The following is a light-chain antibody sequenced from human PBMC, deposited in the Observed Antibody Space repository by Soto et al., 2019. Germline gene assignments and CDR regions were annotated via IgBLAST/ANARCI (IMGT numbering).Light chain of an antibody. CDR1: QSVDNSN. V-gene: IGKV3-20*01. Sequence: GTLSLSPGERATLSCRASQSVDNSNLAWYQQKLGRAPRLLISGASTRATGIPDRFSGSGSETDFTLTIARLEPEDFAVYYCQQYGSSPRTFGQGTRLEIK. CDR3: QQYGSSPRT. CDR2: GAS. J-gene: IGKJ5*01.